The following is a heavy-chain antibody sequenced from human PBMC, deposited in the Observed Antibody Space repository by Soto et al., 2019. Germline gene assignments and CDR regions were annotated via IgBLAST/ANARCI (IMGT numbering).Heavy chain of an antibody. Sequence: VASVKVSGKASGGSFSTYAISWVRQAPGQGLEWMGGIIPIFGTPNYAQKFQGRVTITADRSTSTAYLELNSLRSEDTAVYYCAAPRTDGYKVPDPSTYYYYGLDVWGQGTTVTVSS. J-gene: IGHJ6*02. CDR1: GGSFSTYA. V-gene: IGHV1-69*06. CDR2: IIPIFGTP. D-gene: IGHD5-12*01. CDR3: AAPRTDGYKVPDPSTYYYYGLDV.